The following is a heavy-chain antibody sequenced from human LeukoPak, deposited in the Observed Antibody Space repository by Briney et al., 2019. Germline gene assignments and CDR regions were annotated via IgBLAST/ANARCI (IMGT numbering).Heavy chain of an antibody. CDR3: ARQYCSSTSCLDAFDI. J-gene: IGHJ3*02. CDR2: ISSSGSTI. D-gene: IGHD2-2*01. Sequence: GGSLSLSCAPSGFTFSDYYMSWIRQAPGKGLEWVSYISSSGSTIYYADSVKGRFTISRDNAKNSLYLQMNSLRAEDTAVYYCARQYCSSTSCLDAFDIWGQGTMVTVSS. V-gene: IGHV3-11*04. CDR1: GFTFSDYY.